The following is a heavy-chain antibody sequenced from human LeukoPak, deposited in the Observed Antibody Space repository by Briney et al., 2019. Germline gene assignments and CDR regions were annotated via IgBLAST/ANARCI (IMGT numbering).Heavy chain of an antibody. CDR3: ARLRYGEGY. CDR2: ISYSGTT. D-gene: IGHD4-17*01. Sequence: SETLSLTCTVSGGSISSRPYYWGWVRQPPGKGLEWIGTISYSGTTYYSPSLKSRVTISLDTSKNQFSLKLSSVTAADTAVYYCARLRYGEGYWGQGTLVTVSS. J-gene: IGHJ4*02. V-gene: IGHV4-39*01. CDR1: GGSISSRPYY.